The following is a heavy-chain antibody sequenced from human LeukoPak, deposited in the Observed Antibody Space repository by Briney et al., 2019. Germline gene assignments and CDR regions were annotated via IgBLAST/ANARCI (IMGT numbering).Heavy chain of an antibody. Sequence: GGTLRLSCAASGFTFNRYGMSWVRQAPGKGLEWVSAISGSGGTTYYADSVKGRFTISRDNSKNTLYLQINSLRDEDTAVYYCAKYHLPGIVVADRDYWGQGTLVTVSS. D-gene: IGHD6-19*01. CDR3: AKYHLPGIVVADRDY. V-gene: IGHV3-23*01. J-gene: IGHJ4*02. CDR1: GFTFNRYG. CDR2: ISGSGGTT.